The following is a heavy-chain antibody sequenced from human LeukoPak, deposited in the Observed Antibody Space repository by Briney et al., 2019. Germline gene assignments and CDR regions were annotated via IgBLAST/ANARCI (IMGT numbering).Heavy chain of an antibody. D-gene: IGHD3-10*01. Sequence: GGSLRLSCATSGFTFSSYSMNWVRKAPGTGLEWVSSISSGGDYIYYADSVKGRFTISRDNAKNSLYLQMTSLRAEDTAVYYCASTNHYYGSGTYDYYFDYWGQGTLLTVSS. J-gene: IGHJ4*02. V-gene: IGHV3-21*01. CDR1: GFTFSSYS. CDR2: ISSGGDYI. CDR3: ASTNHYYGSGTYDYYFDY.